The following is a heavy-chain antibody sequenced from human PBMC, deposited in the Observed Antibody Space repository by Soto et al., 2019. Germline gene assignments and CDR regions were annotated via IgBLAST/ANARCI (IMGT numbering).Heavy chain of an antibody. V-gene: IGHV4-59*01. CDR1: GGYLRCYS. Sequence: SETLSLTCTVSGGYLRCYSWSWIRQSTGKGLEWIGYVYSGGGTNYSPSFMGRVTISVDTTDNQFSLKLNSVTAADTAVYYCAREKTPMSPHYFYYGMDVWGQGTTVTVSS. D-gene: IGHD3-9*01. J-gene: IGHJ6*02. CDR3: AREKTPMSPHYFYYGMDV. CDR2: VYSGGGT.